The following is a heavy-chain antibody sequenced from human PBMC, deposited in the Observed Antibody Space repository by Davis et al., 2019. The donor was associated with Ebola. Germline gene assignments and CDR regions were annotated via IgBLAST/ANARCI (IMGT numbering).Heavy chain of an antibody. D-gene: IGHD4-23*01. J-gene: IGHJ4*02. CDR2: IYYSGST. Sequence: GSLRLSCTVSGGSISSYYWSWIRQPPGKGLEWIGYIYYSGSTNYNPSLKSRVTISVDTSKNQFSLRLTSVTAADTAVYYCARGIEGVVIHPFDRWGQGALVVVSS. CDR3: ARGIEGVVIHPFDR. V-gene: IGHV4-59*12. CDR1: GGSISSYY.